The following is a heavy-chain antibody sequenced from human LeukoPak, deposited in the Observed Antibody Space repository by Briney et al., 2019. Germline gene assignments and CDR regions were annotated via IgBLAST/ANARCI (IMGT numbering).Heavy chain of an antibody. D-gene: IGHD6-13*01. V-gene: IGHV4-4*02. CDR3: ARDPVAAAGTAFDY. Sequence: SGTRSLTCAVPSGSIDSRYWGSWVRQPPGKGLEWIGEIYYNENTNYNPSLKSRVTISVDRSKSQFSMKLSSVTAADTAVYYCARDPVAAAGTAFDYWGQGTLVTVSS. J-gene: IGHJ4*02. CDR2: IYYNENT. CDR1: SGSIDSRYW.